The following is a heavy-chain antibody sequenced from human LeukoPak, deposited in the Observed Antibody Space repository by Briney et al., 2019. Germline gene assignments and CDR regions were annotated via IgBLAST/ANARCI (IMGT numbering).Heavy chain of an antibody. CDR1: GYTFTSNY. J-gene: IGHJ6*03. V-gene: IGHV1-46*01. Sequence: ASVKVSCKAFGYTFTSNYMHWVRQAPGQGLEWMGIINPSGGSTSYAQKFQGRVTMTRDTSISTAYMELSRLRSDDTAVYYCARDGTYYYGSGSYFLYMDVWGKGTTVTVSS. CDR3: ARDGTYYYGSGSYFLYMDV. D-gene: IGHD3-10*01. CDR2: INPSGGST.